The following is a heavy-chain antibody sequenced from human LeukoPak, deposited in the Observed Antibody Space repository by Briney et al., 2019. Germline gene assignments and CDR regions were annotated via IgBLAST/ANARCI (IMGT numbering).Heavy chain of an antibody. V-gene: IGHV4-59*01. D-gene: IGHD2-21*02. CDR1: GGSFSGYY. J-gene: IGHJ5*02. CDR2: IYYSGST. Sequence: SETLSLTCAVYGGSFSGYYWSWIRQPPGKGLEWIGYIYYSGSTNYNPSLKSRVTISVDTSKNQFSLKLSSVTAADTAVYYCARGAQAYCGGDCYSRIGFDPWGQGTLVTVSS. CDR3: ARGAQAYCGGDCYSRIGFDP.